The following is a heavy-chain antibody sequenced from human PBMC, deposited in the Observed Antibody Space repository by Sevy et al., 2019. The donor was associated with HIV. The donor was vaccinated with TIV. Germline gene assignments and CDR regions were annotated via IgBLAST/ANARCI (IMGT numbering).Heavy chain of an antibody. CDR2: IYYSGST. J-gene: IGHJ6*02. D-gene: IGHD3-9*01. CDR1: GGSISSYY. Sequence: SETLSLTCTVSGGSISSYYWSWIRQPPGKGLEWIGYIYYSGSTNYNPSLKSRVTISVDTSKNQFSLKLSSVTAADTGVYYGASVLRYLDYGMDVWGQGTTVTASS. CDR3: ASVLRYLDYGMDV. V-gene: IGHV4-59*13.